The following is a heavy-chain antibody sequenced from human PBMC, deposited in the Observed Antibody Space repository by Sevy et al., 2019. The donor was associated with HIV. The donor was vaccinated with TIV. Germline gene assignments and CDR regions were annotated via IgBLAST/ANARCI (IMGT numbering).Heavy chain of an antibody. CDR1: GFTFSVYW. Sequence: GGSLRLSCAASGFTFSVYWMSWVRQAPGKGLEWVATMKEDGSEKYYVDSVKGRFTISRDNAKNSLYLQMNSLRVEDTAVYYWVGEGAGGYGYSLDYWGQGTLVTVSS. D-gene: IGHD5-18*01. CDR2: MKEDGSEK. CDR3: VGEGAGGYGYSLDY. J-gene: IGHJ4*02. V-gene: IGHV3-7*01.